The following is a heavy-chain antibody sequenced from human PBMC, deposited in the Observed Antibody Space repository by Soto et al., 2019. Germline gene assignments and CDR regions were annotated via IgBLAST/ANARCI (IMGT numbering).Heavy chain of an antibody. CDR2: INAGNGNT. V-gene: IGHV1-3*01. J-gene: IGHJ3*02. CDR1: GYTFTSYA. CDR3: ASDTLGGDDAFDI. Sequence: GASVKVSCKASGYTFTSYAMHWVRQAPGQRLEWMGWINAGNGNTKYSQKFQGRVTITRDTSASAAYMELSSLRSEDTAVYYCASDTLGGDDAFDIWGQGTMVTVSS. D-gene: IGHD3-3*01.